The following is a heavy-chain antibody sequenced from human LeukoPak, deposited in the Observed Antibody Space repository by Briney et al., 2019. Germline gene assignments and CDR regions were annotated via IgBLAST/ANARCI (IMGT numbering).Heavy chain of an antibody. CDR3: AKGPVGSTIFGVVITPFDY. V-gene: IGHV3-23*01. J-gene: IGHJ4*02. Sequence: PGGSLRLSCAASRFTFSSYAMSWVRQAPGKGLEWVSAISGSGGSTYYADSVKGRFTISRDNSKNTLYLQMNSLRAEDTAVCYCAKGPVGSTIFGVVITPFDYWGQGTLVTVSS. D-gene: IGHD3-3*01. CDR2: ISGSGGST. CDR1: RFTFSSYA.